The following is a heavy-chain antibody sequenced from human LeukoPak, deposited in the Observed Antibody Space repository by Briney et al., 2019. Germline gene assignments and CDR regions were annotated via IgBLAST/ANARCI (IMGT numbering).Heavy chain of an antibody. CDR2: INPNSGRT. Sequence: ASVKVSCKASGYTFTGYYMHWVRQAPGQGLEWMGWINPNSGRTNYAQKFQGRVTMTRDTSTSTLYMEVSSLRSQDTAVYYCARWSYYDSSGYFVGAFDIWGQGTMVTVSS. V-gene: IGHV1-2*02. J-gene: IGHJ3*02. D-gene: IGHD3-22*01. CDR3: ARWSYYDSSGYFVGAFDI. CDR1: GYTFTGYY.